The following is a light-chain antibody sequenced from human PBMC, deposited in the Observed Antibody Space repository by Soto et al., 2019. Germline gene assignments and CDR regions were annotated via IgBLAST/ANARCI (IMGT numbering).Light chain of an antibody. V-gene: IGLV2-14*01. Sequence: QSALTQPASVSGSPGQSITISCTGTSSDVGGYNYVSSYQQHPGKAPKLMIYDVSNRPSGVSNRFSGSKSGNTASRTISGLQAEDEADYYCSSYTSSSTVVFGGGTKLTVL. J-gene: IGLJ2*01. CDR1: SSDVGGYNY. CDR3: SSYTSSSTVV. CDR2: DVS.